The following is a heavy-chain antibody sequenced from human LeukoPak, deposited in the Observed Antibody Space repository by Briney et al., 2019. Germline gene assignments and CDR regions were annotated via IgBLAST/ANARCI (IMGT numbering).Heavy chain of an antibody. CDR3: ARDSYGYALDY. V-gene: IGHV1-2*02. J-gene: IGHJ4*02. Sequence: ASVKVSCKASGYTFISYYMHWVRQAPGQGLEWMGWINPNSGGTNYAQKFQGRVTMTRDTSISTAYMELSRLRSDDTAVYYCARDSYGYALDYWGQGTLVTVSS. CDR1: GYTFISYY. CDR2: INPNSGGT. D-gene: IGHD5-18*01.